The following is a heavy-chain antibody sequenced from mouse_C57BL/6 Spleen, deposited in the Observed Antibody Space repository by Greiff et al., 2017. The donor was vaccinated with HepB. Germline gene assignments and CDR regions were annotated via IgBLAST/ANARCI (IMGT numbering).Heavy chain of an antibody. CDR1: GFTFNTYA. V-gene: IGHV10-3*01. CDR2: IRSKSSNYAT. Sequence: EVKLVESGGGLVQPKGSLKLSCAASGFTFNTYAMHWVRQAPGKGLEWVARIRSKSSNYATYYADSVKDRFTISRDDSQSMLYLQMNNLKTEDTAMYYCVRDRWMGSSYWYFDVWGTGTTVTVSS. J-gene: IGHJ1*03. CDR3: VRDRWMGSSYWYFDV. D-gene: IGHD1-1*01.